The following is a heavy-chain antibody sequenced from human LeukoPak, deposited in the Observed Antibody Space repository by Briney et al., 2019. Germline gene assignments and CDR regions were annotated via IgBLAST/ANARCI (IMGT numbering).Heavy chain of an antibody. V-gene: IGHV1-24*01. CDR2: SDPEDGET. CDR1: GSTLSDLS. Sequence: GASVKVSCKVSGSTLSDLSIHWVRQAPGKGLEYVGGSDPEDGETFHAQNFQGRITMTEDTSIDTAYMALSSLRSEDTAVYYCVTDRARLFWYFDLWGRGTLVTVSS. CDR3: VTDRARLFWYFDL. J-gene: IGHJ2*01. D-gene: IGHD2-21*02.